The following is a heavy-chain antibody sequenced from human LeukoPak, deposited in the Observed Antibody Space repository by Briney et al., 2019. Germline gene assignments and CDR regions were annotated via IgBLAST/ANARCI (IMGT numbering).Heavy chain of an antibody. CDR3: ARVTYDFSYYYMDV. CDR2: ISSSSSTI. CDR1: GFTFSSYS. J-gene: IGHJ6*03. V-gene: IGHV3-48*04. D-gene: IGHD3-3*01. Sequence: GGSLRLSCAASGFTFSSYSMNWVRQAPGKGLEWVSYISSSSSTIYYADSVKGRFTISRDNAKNSLYLQMNSLRAEDTAVYYCARVTYDFSYYYMDVWGKGTTVTVSS.